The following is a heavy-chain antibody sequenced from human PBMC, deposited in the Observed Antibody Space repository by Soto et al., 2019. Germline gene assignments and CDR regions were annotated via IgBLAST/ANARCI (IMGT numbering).Heavy chain of an antibody. D-gene: IGHD6-13*01. CDR1: GFTFSSYA. CDR3: AKESGKFIAAAGYFDY. Sequence: GGSLRLSCAASGFTFSSYAMSWVRQAPGKGLEWVSAISGSGGSTYYADSVKGRFTISRDNSKNTLYLQMNSLRAEDTAVYYCAKESGKFIAAAGYFDYWGQGTLVTVSS. V-gene: IGHV3-23*01. CDR2: ISGSGGST. J-gene: IGHJ4*02.